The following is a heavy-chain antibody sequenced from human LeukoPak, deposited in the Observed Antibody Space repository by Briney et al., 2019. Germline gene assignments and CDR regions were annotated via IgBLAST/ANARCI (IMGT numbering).Heavy chain of an antibody. CDR3: ARGYDFWSGSFDY. D-gene: IGHD3-3*01. CDR2: ICYSGST. J-gene: IGHJ4*02. Sequence: PSETLSLTCTVSGGSISSYYWRWIRQPPGKGLEWIGYICYSGSTNYNPSLKSRVTISVDTSKNQFSLKLSSVTAADTAVYYCARGYDFWSGSFDYWGQGTLVTVSS. CDR1: GGSISSYY. V-gene: IGHV4-59*01.